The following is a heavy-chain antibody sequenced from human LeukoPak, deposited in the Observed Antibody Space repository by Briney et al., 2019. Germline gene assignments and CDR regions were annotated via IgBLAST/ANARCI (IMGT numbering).Heavy chain of an antibody. CDR1: DDSITMYY. CDR2: VDHTGST. Sequence: SETLSLTCTVSDDSITMYYWTWIRQPPGKGLEWIGYVDHTGSTNYNPSLKSRVTISVDTSKNQFSLKLSSVTAADTAVYYCARKYDYVWGSYRSYFDYWGQGTLVTVSS. D-gene: IGHD3-16*02. CDR3: ARKYDYVWGSYRSYFDY. J-gene: IGHJ4*02. V-gene: IGHV4-59*12.